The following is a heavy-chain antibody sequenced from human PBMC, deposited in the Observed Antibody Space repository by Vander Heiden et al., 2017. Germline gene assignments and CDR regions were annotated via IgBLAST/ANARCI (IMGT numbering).Heavy chain of an antibody. D-gene: IGHD2-2*01. V-gene: IGHV3-23*01. Sequence: EVQLLESGGGLVQPGRSLILSCAASGFTFSSYAMSWFRQAPGKGLEWVSTISGSGGSTYYADSVKGRFTISRDNSKNTLYLQMNSLRAEDTAVYYCAKDIPGDIVVVPAARDIWGQGTMVTVSS. CDR2: ISGSGGST. J-gene: IGHJ3*02. CDR3: AKDIPGDIVVVPAARDI. CDR1: GFTFSSYA.